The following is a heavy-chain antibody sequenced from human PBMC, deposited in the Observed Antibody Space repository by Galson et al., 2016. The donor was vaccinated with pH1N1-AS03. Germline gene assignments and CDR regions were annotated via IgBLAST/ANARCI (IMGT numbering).Heavy chain of an antibody. J-gene: IGHJ4*02. CDR2: ISAYSGNT. CDR3: ARDLRSDFGNNFVAGVKFGRY. Sequence: SVKVSCKASGYTFTNFGVIWVRQAPGQGLEWVGWISAYSGNTNYAQSLQGRVSMTTDPSTNTVYMELTRLTSDDTAIYYCARDLRSDFGNNFVAGVKFGRYWGQGTLFTVSS. CDR1: GYTFTNFG. V-gene: IGHV1-18*01. D-gene: IGHD4/OR15-4a*01.